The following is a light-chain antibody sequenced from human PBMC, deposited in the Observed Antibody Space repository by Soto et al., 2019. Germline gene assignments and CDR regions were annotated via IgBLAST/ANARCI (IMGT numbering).Light chain of an antibody. CDR3: QQYGSSGT. Sequence: EIVLTQSPCTLALSPGERATLSCRASQSVSNNYLAWYQQKPGHAPRLLIYGASNRATGIPDRLSGSGSGTDFTLTISRLEPEDFAVYYCQQYGSSGTFGQGTKGDIK. CDR1: QSVSNNY. J-gene: IGKJ1*01. V-gene: IGKV3-20*01. CDR2: GAS.